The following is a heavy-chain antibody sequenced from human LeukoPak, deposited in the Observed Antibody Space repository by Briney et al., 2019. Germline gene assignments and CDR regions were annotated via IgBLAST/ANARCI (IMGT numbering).Heavy chain of an antibody. CDR1: GFTFSSYA. J-gene: IGHJ4*02. D-gene: IGHD3-16*02. CDR2: ISYDGSNK. CDR3: ARDEVGVWGSYPH. Sequence: GGSLRLSCAASGFTFSSYAMHWVRQVQGKGLEWVAVISYDGSNKYYADSVKGRFTISRDNSKNTLYLQMNSLRAEDTAVYYCARDEVGVWGSYPHWGQGTLVTVSS. V-gene: IGHV3-30-3*01.